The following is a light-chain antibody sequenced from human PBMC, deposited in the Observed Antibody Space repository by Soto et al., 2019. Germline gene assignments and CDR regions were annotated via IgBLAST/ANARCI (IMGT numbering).Light chain of an antibody. V-gene: IGLV2-14*01. J-gene: IGLJ2*01. CDR3: ASYTRTTTLV. CDR1: ISDIGGYNF. Sequence: QSALTQPASVSGSPGQSITISCTGTISDIGGYNFISWYQHHPGKAPKLVIYDVNNRPSGISCRFSGSKSGNTASLTISGLQAEDEADYYCASYTRTTTLVFGGGTKVTVL. CDR2: DVN.